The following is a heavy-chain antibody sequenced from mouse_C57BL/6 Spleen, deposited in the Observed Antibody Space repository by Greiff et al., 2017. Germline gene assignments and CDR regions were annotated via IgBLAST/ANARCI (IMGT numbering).Heavy chain of an antibody. Sequence: QVQLQQPGAELVKPGASVKMSCKASGYTFTSYWITWVKQRPGQGLEWIGDIYPGSGSTNYNEKFKSKATLTVDTSSSAAYLQLSSLRSEDSAVYYCARGVYYGSENWAYWGQGTLVTVSA. CDR1: GYTFTSYW. V-gene: IGHV1-55*01. D-gene: IGHD1-1*01. CDR2: IYPGSGST. J-gene: IGHJ3*01. CDR3: ARGVYYGSENWAY.